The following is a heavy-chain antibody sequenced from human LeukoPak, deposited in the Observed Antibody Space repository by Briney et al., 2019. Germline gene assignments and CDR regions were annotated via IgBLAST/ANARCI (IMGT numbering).Heavy chain of an antibody. CDR2: IYHSGST. V-gene: IGHV4-38-2*02. CDR3: AREKGGVWGVIRD. Sequence: SETLSLTCTVSGYSISSGYYWGWIRQPPGKGLEWIGSIYHSGSTYYNPSLKSRVTISVDTSKNQFSLKLSSVTAADTAVYYCAREKGGVWGVIRDWGQGTLVTVSS. D-gene: IGHD3-10*01. J-gene: IGHJ4*02. CDR1: GYSISSGYY.